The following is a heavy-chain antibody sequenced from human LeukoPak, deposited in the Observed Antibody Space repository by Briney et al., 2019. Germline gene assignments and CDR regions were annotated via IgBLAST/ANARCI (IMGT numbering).Heavy chain of an antibody. D-gene: IGHD1-26*01. Sequence: PGRSLRLSCAASGFTFSSYGMHWVRQAPGKGLEWVAVISYDGSNKYYADSVKGRFTISRDNSKNSLYLQMNSLRAEDTAVYYCARDPTTNWFDPWGQGTLVTVSS. V-gene: IGHV3-30*03. CDR1: GFTFSSYG. CDR3: ARDPTTNWFDP. J-gene: IGHJ5*02. CDR2: ISYDGSNK.